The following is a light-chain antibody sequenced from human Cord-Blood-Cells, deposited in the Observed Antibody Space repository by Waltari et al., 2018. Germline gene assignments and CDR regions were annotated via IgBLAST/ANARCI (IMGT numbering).Light chain of an antibody. J-gene: IGLJ3*02. V-gene: IGLV2-23*01. CDR2: EGS. CDR3: CSYAGSSTWV. CDR1: SSAVGSYNL. Sequence: QSALTQPASVSASPGQSITISCTGTSSAVGSYNLVSWYQQHPGKAPKLMIYEGSKRPSGVSNRFSGSKSGNRASLTISGLQAEDEADYYCCSYAGSSTWVFGGGTKLTVL.